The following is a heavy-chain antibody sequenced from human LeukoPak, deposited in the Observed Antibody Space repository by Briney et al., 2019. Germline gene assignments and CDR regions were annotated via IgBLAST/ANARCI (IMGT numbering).Heavy chain of an antibody. Sequence: PSETLSLTCAAYGGSFSGYYWSWIRQPPGKGLEWIGEINHSGSTNYNPSLKSRVTISVDTSKNQFSLKLSSVTAADTAVYYCARSPIEYDFWSGYRARIDYWGQGTLVTVSS. CDR2: INHSGST. D-gene: IGHD3-3*01. V-gene: IGHV4-34*01. CDR3: ARSPIEYDFWSGYRARIDY. J-gene: IGHJ4*02. CDR1: GGSFSGYY.